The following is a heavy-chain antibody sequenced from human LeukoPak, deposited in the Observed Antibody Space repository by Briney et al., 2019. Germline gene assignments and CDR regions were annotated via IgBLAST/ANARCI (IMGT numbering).Heavy chain of an antibody. V-gene: IGHV3-23*01. Sequence: PGGSLRLSCAASGYTFNTYAIYWVRQAPGKGLEWVSGICGSGGCTYYADSVKGRFTISRDNSKNTVYLQMNSLTADDTAVYYCAKDVYGDYGGLDYWGQGTLVTVSS. CDR2: ICGSGGCT. J-gene: IGHJ4*02. CDR3: AKDVYGDYGGLDY. D-gene: IGHD4-17*01. CDR1: GYTFNTYA.